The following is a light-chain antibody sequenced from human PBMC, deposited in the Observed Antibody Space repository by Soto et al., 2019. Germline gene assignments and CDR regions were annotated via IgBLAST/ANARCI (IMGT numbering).Light chain of an antibody. CDR3: QQYNNWLRYT. CDR1: QSVSSN. Sequence: EIVMTQSPATLSVSPGERATLSCRASQSVSSNLAWYQQKPGQAPRLLIYGASIRATGIPARFSGSGSGTEFPLTISSLQSEDFAVYYCQQYNNWLRYTFGQGTKLEIK. V-gene: IGKV3D-15*01. J-gene: IGKJ2*01. CDR2: GAS.